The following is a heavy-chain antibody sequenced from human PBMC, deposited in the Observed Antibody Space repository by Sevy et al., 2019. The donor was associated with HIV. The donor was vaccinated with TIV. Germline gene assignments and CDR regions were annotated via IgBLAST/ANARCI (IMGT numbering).Heavy chain of an antibody. CDR1: GDSISSYY. J-gene: IGHJ4*02. CDR2: LYYSGII. Sequence: SETLSLTCTVSGDSISSYYWSWIRQPPGKGLEWIGYLYYSGIINYNPSLKSRVTISGDTSKNQFSLKLSSVTAADTAVYYCARGLAYYFDYWGQGTLVTVSS. D-gene: IGHD6-19*01. CDR3: ARGLAYYFDY. V-gene: IGHV4-59*01.